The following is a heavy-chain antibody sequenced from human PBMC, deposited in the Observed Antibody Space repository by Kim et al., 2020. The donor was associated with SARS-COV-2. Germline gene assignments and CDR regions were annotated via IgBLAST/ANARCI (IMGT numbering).Heavy chain of an antibody. Sequence: LKSRVTISVDTSKTQFSLKLSSVTAADTAVYYCARRRPFDWLLHNYGMDVWGQGTTVTVSS. V-gene: IGHV4-34*01. CDR3: ARRRPFDWLLHNYGMDV. D-gene: IGHD3-9*01. J-gene: IGHJ6*02.